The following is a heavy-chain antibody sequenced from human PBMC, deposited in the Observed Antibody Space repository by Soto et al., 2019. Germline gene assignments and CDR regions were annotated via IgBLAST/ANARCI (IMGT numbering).Heavy chain of an antibody. CDR1: GFTFSSYG. CDR3: AKVRSGYDYFPDY. CDR2: ISYDGSNK. J-gene: IGHJ4*02. V-gene: IGHV3-30*18. D-gene: IGHD5-12*01. Sequence: QVQLVESGGGVVQPGRSLRLSCAASGFTFSSYGMHWVRQAPGKGLEWVAVISYDGSNKYYADSVKGRFTISRDNSKNTLYLQMNSLRAEDTAVYYCAKVRSGYDYFPDYWGQGTLVTVSS.